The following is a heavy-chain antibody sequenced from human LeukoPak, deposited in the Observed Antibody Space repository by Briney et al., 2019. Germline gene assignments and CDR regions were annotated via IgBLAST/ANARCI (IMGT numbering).Heavy chain of an antibody. CDR2: IYSGGST. Sequence: GGSLRLSCAASGFTVSSNYMSWVRQAPGKGLEWVSVIYSGGSTYYADSVKGRFTISRDNSKNTLYLQMNSLRAEDTAVYYCARSRDGYNYDFGYWGQGTLVTVSS. V-gene: IGHV3-66*01. CDR3: ARSRDGYNYDFGY. D-gene: IGHD5-24*01. CDR1: GFTVSSNY. J-gene: IGHJ4*02.